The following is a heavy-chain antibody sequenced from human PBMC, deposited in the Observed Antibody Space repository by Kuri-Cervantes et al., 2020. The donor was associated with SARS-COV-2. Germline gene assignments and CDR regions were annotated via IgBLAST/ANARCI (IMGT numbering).Heavy chain of an antibody. CDR3: AREFPQGRIFGVVPTRYYYYYMDV. Sequence: SETLSLTCTVSGGSISSSSYYWGWIRQPPGKGLEWIGSIYYSGSTYYNPSLKRRVTISVDTSKNQFSLKLSSVTAADTAVYYCAREFPQGRIFGVVPTRYYYYYMDVWGKGTTVTVSS. J-gene: IGHJ6*03. CDR2: IYYSGST. D-gene: IGHD3-3*01. CDR1: GGSISSSSYY. V-gene: IGHV4-39*07.